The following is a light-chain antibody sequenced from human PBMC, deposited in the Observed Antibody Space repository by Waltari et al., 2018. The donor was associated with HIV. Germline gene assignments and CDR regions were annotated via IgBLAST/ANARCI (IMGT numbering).Light chain of an antibody. V-gene: IGKV1-39*01. CDR2: AAS. CDR1: QSVSTY. CDR3: QESHSSSLT. J-gene: IGKJ4*01. Sequence: DIQMTQSPSSLSASVGDRVTITCRASQSVSTYLNWYQYKPGKAPKLLIYAASSLQSWVPSRFSGSGSGTDFTLTISSLQRDDSATYYCQESHSSSLTFGGGTGVEI.